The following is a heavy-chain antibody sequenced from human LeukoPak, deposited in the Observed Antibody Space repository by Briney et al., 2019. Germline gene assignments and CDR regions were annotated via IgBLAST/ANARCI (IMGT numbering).Heavy chain of an antibody. D-gene: IGHD5-18*01. V-gene: IGHV3-9*01. CDR3: AKDAEPTYTYGKIDY. J-gene: IGHJ4*02. CDR1: GFTFDDYG. Sequence: GGSLRLSCAASGFTFDDYGMHWVRQAPGKGLEWASGISWNSGSIGYADSVKGRFTISRDNAKNSLYLQMNSLRAEDTTLYYCAKDAEPTYTYGKIDYWGQGTLVTVSS. CDR2: ISWNSGSI.